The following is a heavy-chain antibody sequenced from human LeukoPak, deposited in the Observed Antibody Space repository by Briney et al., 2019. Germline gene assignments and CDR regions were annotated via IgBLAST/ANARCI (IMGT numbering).Heavy chain of an antibody. D-gene: IGHD3-22*01. J-gene: IGHJ6*03. CDR3: AKCSKGYYDSSGYYYMDV. CDR2: IRYDGSNK. Sequence: PGGSLRLSCAASGFTLSSYGMHWVRQAPDKGLEWVAFIRYDGSNKYYADSVKGRFTISRDNSKNTLYLQMNSLRAEDTAVYYCAKCSKGYYDSSGYYYMDVWGKGTTVTVSS. CDR1: GFTLSSYG. V-gene: IGHV3-30*02.